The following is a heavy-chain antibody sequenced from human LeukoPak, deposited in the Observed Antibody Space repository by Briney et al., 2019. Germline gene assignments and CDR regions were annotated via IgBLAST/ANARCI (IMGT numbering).Heavy chain of an antibody. CDR1: GYTFTSYD. J-gene: IGHJ6*02. CDR3: ARFRSSYYYYGMDV. V-gene: IGHV1-8*01. Sequence: ASVKVSCKASGYTFTSYDINWVRQATGQGLEWMGWMNPNSGNTVYAQKFQGRVTMTRNTSISTAYMELSSLRSEYTAVYYCARFRSSYYYYGMDVWGQGTTVTVSS. CDR2: MNPNSGNT.